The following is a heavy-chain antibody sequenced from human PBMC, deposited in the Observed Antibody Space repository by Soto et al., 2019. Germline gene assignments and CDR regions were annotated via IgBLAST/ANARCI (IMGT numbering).Heavy chain of an antibody. Sequence: EVQLLDSGGGLVQPGGSLRLSGSASGVSFSNHARSWVRQAPGKGRGWGSAIIDGGGRAYYADSVKGRFTISRDNYRNTLSLQRNSLRAEATAVYYCARDKMKQWRVGGYLDYWGQGTQVTVSS. CDR1: GVSFSNHA. J-gene: IGHJ4*02. D-gene: IGHD6-19*01. CDR2: IIDGGGRA. V-gene: IGHV3-23*01. CDR3: ARDKMKQWRVGGYLDY.